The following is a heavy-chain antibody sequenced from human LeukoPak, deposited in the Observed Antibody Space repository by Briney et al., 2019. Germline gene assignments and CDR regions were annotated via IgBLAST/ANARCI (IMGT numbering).Heavy chain of an antibody. CDR1: GFTFSDYY. CDR3: ARDDSSWGTGYFDY. J-gene: IGHJ4*02. V-gene: IGHV3-11*04. D-gene: IGHD6-13*01. CDR2: ISSSGSTI. Sequence: PGGSLRLSCAASGFTFSDYYMSWIRQAPGKGLEWVSYISSSGSTIYYADSVKGRFTISRDNAKNSVYLQMSSLRAEDTAVYYCARDDSSWGTGYFDYWGQGTLVTVSS.